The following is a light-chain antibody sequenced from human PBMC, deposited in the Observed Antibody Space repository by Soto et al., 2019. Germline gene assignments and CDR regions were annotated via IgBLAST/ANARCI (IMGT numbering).Light chain of an antibody. J-gene: IGKJ4*01. CDR3: QQRSNWPPFT. V-gene: IGKV3-11*01. CDR2: GAS. Sequence: EIVLTQSPATLSLSPGERATLSCRASQSVSSYLAWYQQKPGQAPRLLIYGASNRATGIPDRFSGSGSGTDFTLTIRRLEPEDFAVYYCQQRSNWPPFTFGGGTKVDIK. CDR1: QSVSSY.